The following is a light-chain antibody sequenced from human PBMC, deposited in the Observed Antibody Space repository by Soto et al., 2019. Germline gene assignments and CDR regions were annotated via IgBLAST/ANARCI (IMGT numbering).Light chain of an antibody. CDR1: QSVSSSY. CDR2: GAS. V-gene: IGKV3-20*01. Sequence: EIVLTQSPGTLSLSPGERATLSCRASQSVSSSYLAWYQKKPGQAPRLLIYGASSSATGIPDRFSGSGSGTDFTLTISRLEPEDFAVYYCQQYGGSPRYTFGQGTKLEIK. CDR3: QQYGGSPRYT. J-gene: IGKJ2*01.